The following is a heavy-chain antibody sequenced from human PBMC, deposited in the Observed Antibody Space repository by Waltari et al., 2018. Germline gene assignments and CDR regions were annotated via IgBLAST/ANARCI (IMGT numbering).Heavy chain of an antibody. CDR1: GFTFSSYA. V-gene: IGHV3-23*04. Sequence: EVQLVESGGGLVQPGGSLRLSCAASGFTFSSYAMSWVRQAPGKGLEWVSAISGSGGSTYYADSVKGRFTISRDNSKNTLYLQMNSLRAEDTAVYYCAKSVKIVVVHYYYGMDVWGQGTTVTVSS. D-gene: IGHD3-22*01. J-gene: IGHJ6*02. CDR2: ISGSGGST. CDR3: AKSVKIVVVHYYYGMDV.